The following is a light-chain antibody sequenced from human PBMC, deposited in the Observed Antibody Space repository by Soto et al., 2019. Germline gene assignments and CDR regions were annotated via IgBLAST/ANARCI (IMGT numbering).Light chain of an antibody. CDR1: QSVGNNY. J-gene: IGKJ4*01. CDR2: DAS. V-gene: IGKV3-20*01. CDR3: QQYGSSPLT. Sequence: EIVLTQSPGTLSLSPGERATLSCRARQSVGNNYLVWYQQKPGQAPRFLMYDASTRAAGIPDRFSGGWSGTDFTLNISILEPEDFAVYYCQQYGSSPLTFCGGTKLEIK.